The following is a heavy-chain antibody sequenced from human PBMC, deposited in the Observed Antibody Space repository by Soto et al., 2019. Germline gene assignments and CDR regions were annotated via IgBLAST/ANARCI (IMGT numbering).Heavy chain of an antibody. CDR1: EFTFDKYC. Sequence: PGGSLRLSCAASEFTFDKYCMTWVRQAPGKGTEWVANIKPDGSEQYYVDSVKGRFTISRDNANNSLYLQMNSLRAEDTAVYFCARGNWNYYYGFDVWGQGTTVTVSS. CDR2: IKPDGSEQ. CDR3: ARGNWNYYYGFDV. J-gene: IGHJ6*02. D-gene: IGHD1-20*01. V-gene: IGHV3-7*01.